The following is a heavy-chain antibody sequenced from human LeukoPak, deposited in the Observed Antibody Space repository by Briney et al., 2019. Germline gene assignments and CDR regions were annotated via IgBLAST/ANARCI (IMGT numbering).Heavy chain of an antibody. CDR2: IYYSGST. J-gene: IGHJ4*02. Sequence: PSETLSLTCTVSGGSISSYYWSWIRQPPGKGLEWIGYIYYSGSTNYNPSLKSRVTISVDTSKNQFSLKLSSATAADTAVYYCARVGIAAAGKALSFDYWGQGTLVTVSS. CDR3: ARVGIAAAGKALSFDY. V-gene: IGHV4-59*01. CDR1: GGSISSYY. D-gene: IGHD6-13*01.